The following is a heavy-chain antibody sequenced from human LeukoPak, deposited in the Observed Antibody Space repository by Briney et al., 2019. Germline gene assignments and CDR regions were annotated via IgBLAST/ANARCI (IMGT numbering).Heavy chain of an antibody. Sequence: SVKVSCKASGGTFSSYAISWVRQAPGQGLEWMGGIIPIFGTANYAQKFQGRVTITTDESTSTAYMELSSLGSEDTAVYYCARTQVGENWFDPWGQGTLVTVSS. J-gene: IGHJ5*02. CDR1: GGTFSSYA. V-gene: IGHV1-69*05. CDR2: IIPIFGTA. D-gene: IGHD2-2*01. CDR3: ARTQVGENWFDP.